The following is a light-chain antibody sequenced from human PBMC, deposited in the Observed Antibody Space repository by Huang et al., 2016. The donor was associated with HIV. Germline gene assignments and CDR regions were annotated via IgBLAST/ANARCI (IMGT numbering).Light chain of an antibody. Sequence: EIVMTQSPATLSVSPGERATLSCRASQSVSRNLAWYQQKPGQAPRLLIYGAFTRATGVPARFSGSGSGTEFTLTISSLQSEDFAVYDCQQYNNWPSGTFGQGTKVEIK. J-gene: IGKJ1*01. V-gene: IGKV3-15*01. CDR3: QQYNNWPSGT. CDR2: GAF. CDR1: QSVSRN.